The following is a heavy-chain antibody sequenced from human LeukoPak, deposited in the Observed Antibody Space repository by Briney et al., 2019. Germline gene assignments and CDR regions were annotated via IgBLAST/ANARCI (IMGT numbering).Heavy chain of an antibody. J-gene: IGHJ6*03. CDR1: GLTFSRYW. V-gene: IGHV3-7*01. CDR2: IKEDGSEK. Sequence: GGSLRLSCAASGLTFSRYWMTWVRQAPGKGLEWVANIKEDGSEKYYANSVKGRFTISRDNAKNSVFLQMSTLRAEDTAVYYCARDLKYGDSYYYYIDVWGKGTTVTVSS. CDR3: ARDLKYGDSYYYYIDV. D-gene: IGHD4-17*01.